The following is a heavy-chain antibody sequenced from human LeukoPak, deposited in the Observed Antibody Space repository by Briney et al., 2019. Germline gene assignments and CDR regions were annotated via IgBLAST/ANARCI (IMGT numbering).Heavy chain of an antibody. J-gene: IGHJ4*02. CDR2: IKQDGSEK. D-gene: IGHD3-22*01. CDR1: GFTFSSYW. CDR3: ARGDYYDSSGYSPLDY. Sequence: GGSLSLSCAASGFTFSSYWMSWVRQAPGKGLEWVANIKQDGSEKYYVDSVKGRFTISRDNAKNSLYLQMNSLRAEDTAVYYCARGDYYDSSGYSPLDYWGQGTLVTVSS. V-gene: IGHV3-7*01.